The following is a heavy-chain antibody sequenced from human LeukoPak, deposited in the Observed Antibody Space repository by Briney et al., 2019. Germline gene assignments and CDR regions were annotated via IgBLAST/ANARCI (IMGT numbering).Heavy chain of an antibody. V-gene: IGHV1-8*01. D-gene: IGHD1-1*01. J-gene: IGHJ6*02. Sequence: ASVKVSCRASGYPFTSYEINWVRQATGQGLEWMGWINPNTHTTDYEAKFQGRVAMTMNMSTSTVYVELSGLTSEDTAVYYCARSDNTHWYFYYGLDVWGQGTTVTVSS. CDR2: INPNTHTT. CDR3: ARSDNTHWYFYYGLDV. CDR1: GYPFTSYE.